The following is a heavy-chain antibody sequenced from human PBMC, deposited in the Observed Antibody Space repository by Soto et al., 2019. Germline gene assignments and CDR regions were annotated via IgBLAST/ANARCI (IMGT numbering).Heavy chain of an antibody. CDR3: AREGIGVYYYDGMDV. Sequence: QVQLEQSGSEVKKPGASVKVSCKASGYTFSSYGISWVRQAPGQGLEWMGWISCYNGNTNYELKFQDRVTMTTDTSTNTAYMELRSLRSADTAVYYCAREGIGVYYYDGMDVWGQGTTVTVSS. CDR2: ISCYNGNT. CDR1: GYTFSSYG. V-gene: IGHV1-18*01. D-gene: IGHD6-19*01. J-gene: IGHJ6*02.